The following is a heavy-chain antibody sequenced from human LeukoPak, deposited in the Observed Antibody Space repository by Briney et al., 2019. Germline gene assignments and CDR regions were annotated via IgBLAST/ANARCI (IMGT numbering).Heavy chain of an antibody. CDR1: GFTFSNYA. CDR2: ITGSGEST. CDR3: ARDGGYSGYDFFPLFDQGAQINFDY. J-gene: IGHJ4*02. D-gene: IGHD5-12*01. Sequence: PGGSLRLSCAASGFTFSNYAMNWVRQAPGKGLEWVSVITGSGESTYYADSVKGRFTISRDNSKNTLYLQMNSLRAEDTAVYYCARDGGYSGYDFFPLFDQGAQINFDYWGQGTLVTVSS. V-gene: IGHV3-23*01.